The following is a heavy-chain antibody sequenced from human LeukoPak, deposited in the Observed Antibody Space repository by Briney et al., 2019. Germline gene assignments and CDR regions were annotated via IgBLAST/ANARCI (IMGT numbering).Heavy chain of an antibody. D-gene: IGHD3-22*01. CDR1: GGSISSSNYY. J-gene: IGHJ3*02. CDR2: IHYSETT. CDR3: ASLTTADAFDI. V-gene: IGHV4-39*02. Sequence: PSETLSLTCTVSGGSISSSNYYWGWIRQPPGKGLEWIASIHYSETTYYNPSLKSRVTISVDTSKNHFSLKVSSVTAADTAVYYCASLTTADAFDIWGQGTMVTVSS.